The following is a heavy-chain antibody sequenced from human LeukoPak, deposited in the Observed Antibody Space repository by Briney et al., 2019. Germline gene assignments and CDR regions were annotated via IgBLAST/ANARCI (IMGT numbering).Heavy chain of an antibody. V-gene: IGHV3-23*01. CDR3: AKWGDYDVLTGYYVSDY. CDR1: GFTFSNYA. Sequence: GGSLRLSCAASGFTFSNYAMSWVRQAPGKGLEWVSAITGSGGNTYYADSVKGRFTISRDNSKNTVFLQMNSLRAEDTAVFYCAKWGDYDVLTGYYVSDYWGQGTLVTVSS. D-gene: IGHD3-9*01. CDR2: ITGSGGNT. J-gene: IGHJ4*02.